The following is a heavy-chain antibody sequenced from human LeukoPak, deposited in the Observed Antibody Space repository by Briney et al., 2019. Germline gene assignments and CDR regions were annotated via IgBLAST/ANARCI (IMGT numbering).Heavy chain of an antibody. CDR1: GYSFTNYW. J-gene: IGHJ4*02. D-gene: IGHD3-16*01. V-gene: IGHV5-51*01. Sequence: GESLKTSCKGSGYSFTNYWIGWVRQMPGKGLEWMGIIYAGDSGTRYSPSFQGQVTISADKSIYTAYLQWSSLKASDTAMYYCARGGPSYALDYWGQGTLVTVSS. CDR2: IYAGDSGT. CDR3: ARGGPSYALDY.